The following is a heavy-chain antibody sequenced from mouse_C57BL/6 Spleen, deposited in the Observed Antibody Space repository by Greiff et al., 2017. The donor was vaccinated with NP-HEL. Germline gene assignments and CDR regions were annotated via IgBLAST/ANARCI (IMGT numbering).Heavy chain of an antibody. D-gene: IGHD4-1*01. CDR1: GYTFTSYW. CDR3: ARGDWETY. V-gene: IGHV1-69*01. CDR2: IDPSDSYT. J-gene: IGHJ3*01. Sequence: QVQLQQPGAELVMPGASVKLSCKASGYTFTSYWMHWVKQRPGQGLEWIGEIDPSDSYTNYNQKFKGKSTLTVDTSSSTAYMQLSSLTSEDSAVYYCARGDWETYWGQGTLVTVSA.